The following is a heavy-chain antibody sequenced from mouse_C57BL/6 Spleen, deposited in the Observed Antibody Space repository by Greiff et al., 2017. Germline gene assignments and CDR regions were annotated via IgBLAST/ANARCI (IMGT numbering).Heavy chain of an antibody. CDR3: TRVGTTPSYYFDY. V-gene: IGHV5-9-1*02. CDR1: GFTFSSYA. CDR2: ISSGGDYI. J-gene: IGHJ2*01. Sequence: EVMLVESGEGLVKPGGSLKLSCAASGFTFSSYAMSWVRQTPEKRLEWVAYISSGGDYIYYADTVKGRFTISRDNARNTLYLQMSSLKSEDTAMYYCTRVGTTPSYYFDYWGQGTTLTVSS. D-gene: IGHD1-1*01.